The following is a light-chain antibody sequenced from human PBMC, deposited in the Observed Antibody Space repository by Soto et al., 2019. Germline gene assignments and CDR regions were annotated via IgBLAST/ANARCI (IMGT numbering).Light chain of an antibody. CDR1: SSDVGGYNY. V-gene: IGLV2-14*01. J-gene: IGLJ1*01. Sequence: LTQPASVSGSPGQSITISCTGTSSDVGGYNYVSWYQQHPGKAPKLMIYDVSNRPSGVSNRFSGSKSGNTASLTISGLQSEDEADYYCSSYTSSSTLFYVFGTGTKVTVL. CDR2: DVS. CDR3: SSYTSSSTLFYV.